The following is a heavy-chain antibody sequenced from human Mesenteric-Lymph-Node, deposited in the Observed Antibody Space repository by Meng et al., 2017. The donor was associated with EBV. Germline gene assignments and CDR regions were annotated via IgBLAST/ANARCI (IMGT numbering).Heavy chain of an antibody. CDR1: GGSVSSGCYA. CDR2: IYHVGST. CDR3: ARRGIAEGFDF. V-gene: IGHV4-30-2*01. J-gene: IGHJ4*02. Sequence: LKEAGLGLVMPSQTLSRTCADSGGSVSSGCYAWNWIRQPPGKGLEWIGYIYHVGSTNYNTSLKSRVTISVDRSKNKFSLNLTSMTADDTAVYYGARRGIAEGFDFWGQGTLVTVSS.